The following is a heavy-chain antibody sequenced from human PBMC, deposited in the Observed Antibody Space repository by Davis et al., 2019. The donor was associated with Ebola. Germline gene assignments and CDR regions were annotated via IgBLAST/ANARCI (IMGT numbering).Heavy chain of an antibody. D-gene: IGHD2-21*02. Sequence: ASVKVSCKASGYTFTSYDINWVRQATGQGLEWMGWMNPNSGNTGYAQKFQGRVTITRNTSISTAYMELSSLRSEDTAVYYCARSYCGGACSGNYYYYYMDVWGKGNTVTVSS. CDR2: MNPNSGNT. CDR1: GYTFTSYD. V-gene: IGHV1-8*03. CDR3: ARSYCGGACSGNYYYYYMDV. J-gene: IGHJ6*03.